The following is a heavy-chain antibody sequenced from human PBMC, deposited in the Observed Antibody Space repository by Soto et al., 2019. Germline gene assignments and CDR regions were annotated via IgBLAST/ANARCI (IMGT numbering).Heavy chain of an antibody. CDR1: GYSFTNYW. V-gene: IGHV5-51*01. J-gene: IGHJ4*02. D-gene: IGHD6-13*01. CDR2: IFPGDFGT. Sequence: RGESLKISCRASGYSFTNYWIGWVRQMPGKGLEWVGIIFPGDFGTRYSPSFQGQVTISADRSITTAYLQWNSLKASDTAVFYCVRPKAGATAGGVEYWGRGTLVTVCS. CDR3: VRPKAGATAGGVEY.